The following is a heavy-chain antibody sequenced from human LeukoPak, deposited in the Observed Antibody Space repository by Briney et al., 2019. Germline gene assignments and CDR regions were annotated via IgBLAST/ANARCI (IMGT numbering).Heavy chain of an antibody. CDR1: GGSVSSGSYY. D-gene: IGHD6-19*01. V-gene: IGHV4-61*01. CDR3: ARAVAGTFGY. J-gene: IGHJ4*02. CDR2: IYYSGST. Sequence: SETLSLTCTVSGGSVSSGSYYWSWIRQPPGKGLEWIGYIYYSGSTKYNPSLKSRVTILADTSKNQFSLKLSSVTAADTAVYFCARAVAGTFGYWGQGTLVTVSS.